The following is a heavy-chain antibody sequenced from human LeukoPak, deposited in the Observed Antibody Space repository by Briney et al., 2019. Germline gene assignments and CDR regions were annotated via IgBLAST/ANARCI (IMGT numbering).Heavy chain of an antibody. J-gene: IGHJ4*02. Sequence: SETLSLTCTVSGGSISSSSYYWGWIRQPPGKGLEWIGSIYYSGSTYYNPSLKSRVTISVDTSKNQFSLKLSSVTAADTAVYYCARENIVVVVAARTFDYWGQGTLVTVSS. D-gene: IGHD2-15*01. CDR2: IYYSGST. CDR3: ARENIVVVVAARTFDY. CDR1: GGSISSSSYY. V-gene: IGHV4-39*07.